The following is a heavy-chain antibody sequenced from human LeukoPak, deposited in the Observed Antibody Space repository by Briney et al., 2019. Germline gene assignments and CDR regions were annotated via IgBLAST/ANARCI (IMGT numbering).Heavy chain of an antibody. Sequence: PGGSLRLSCAASGFTFSCCGIHWVRQAPGKGLEWVTFVRNDGSDKYYADSVKGRFTISRDNSKNTVYLQMNSLRAEDTAVYYCARALPYSSGFDYWGQGTLVTVSS. V-gene: IGHV3-30*02. CDR3: ARALPYSSGFDY. D-gene: IGHD6-19*01. CDR1: GFTFSCCG. J-gene: IGHJ4*02. CDR2: VRNDGSDK.